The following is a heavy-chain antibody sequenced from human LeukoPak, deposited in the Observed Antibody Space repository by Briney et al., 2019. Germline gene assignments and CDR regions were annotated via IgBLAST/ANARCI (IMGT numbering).Heavy chain of an antibody. J-gene: IGHJ3*02. Sequence: EASVKVSCKASGYTFTSYDINWVRQAPGQGLEWMGGIIPIFGTANYAQKFQGRVTITADESTSTAYMELSSLRSEDTAVYYCARGFLEWTRPRDAFDIWGQGTMVTVSS. CDR2: IIPIFGTA. CDR1: GYTFTSYD. D-gene: IGHD3-3*01. CDR3: ARGFLEWTRPRDAFDI. V-gene: IGHV1-69*13.